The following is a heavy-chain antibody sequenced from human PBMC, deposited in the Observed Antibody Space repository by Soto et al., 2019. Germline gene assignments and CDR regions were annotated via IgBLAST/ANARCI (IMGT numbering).Heavy chain of an antibody. CDR3: AREKSIAAAGLPGY. CDR1: GYTFTGYY. Sequence: ASVKVSCKASGYTFTGYYMHWVRQAPGQGLEWMGWINPNSGGTNYAQKVQGRVTMTRDTSISTAYMELSRLRSDDTAVYYCAREKSIAAAGLPGYWGQGTLVTVSS. J-gene: IGHJ4*02. CDR2: INPNSGGT. D-gene: IGHD6-13*01. V-gene: IGHV1-2*02.